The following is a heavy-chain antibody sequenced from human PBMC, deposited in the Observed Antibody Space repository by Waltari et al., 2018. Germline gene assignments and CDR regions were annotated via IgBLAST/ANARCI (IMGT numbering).Heavy chain of an antibody. CDR1: GFTFSSYP. CDR2: IRSGSSYI. CDR3: AREWGVMVGTAGFYFDY. D-gene: IGHD2-15*01. J-gene: IGHJ4*02. V-gene: IGHV3-21*01. Sequence: EVQLVGSGGGLVKPGGSLRLSCAASGFTFSSYPMNWVRQAPGKGLESVSSIRSGSSYIYYADSVKGRVTISRDNAKKSLDLQMNSLRVEDTAVYYCAREWGVMVGTAGFYFDYWGQGALVTVSS.